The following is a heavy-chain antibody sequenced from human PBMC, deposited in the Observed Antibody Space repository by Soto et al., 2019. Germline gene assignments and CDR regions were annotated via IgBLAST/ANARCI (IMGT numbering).Heavy chain of an antibody. V-gene: IGHV4-59*08. J-gene: IGHJ4*02. CDR2: IYYSGST. D-gene: IGHD2-15*01. CDR1: GGSISSYY. CDR3: ARLYCSGGSCYSWVDY. Sequence: QVQLQELGPGLVKPSETLSLTCTVSGGSISSYYWSWIRQPPGKGLEWIGYIYYSGSTNYNPSLKSRVTISVDTSKNQFSLKLSSVTAADTAVYYCARLYCSGGSCYSWVDYWGQGTLVTVSS.